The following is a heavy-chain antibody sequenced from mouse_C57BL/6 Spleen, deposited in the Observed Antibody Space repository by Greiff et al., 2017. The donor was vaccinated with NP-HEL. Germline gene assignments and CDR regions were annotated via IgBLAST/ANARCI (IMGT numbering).Heavy chain of an antibody. CDR1: GYAFSSSW. Sequence: QVQLKESGPELVKPGASVKISCKASGYAFSSSWMNWVKQRPGKGLEWIGRIYPGDGDTNYNGKFKGKATLTADKSSSTAYMQLSSLTSEDSAVYFCASAPPFAYWGQGTLVTVSA. CDR3: ASAPPFAY. J-gene: IGHJ3*01. V-gene: IGHV1-82*01. CDR2: IYPGDGDT.